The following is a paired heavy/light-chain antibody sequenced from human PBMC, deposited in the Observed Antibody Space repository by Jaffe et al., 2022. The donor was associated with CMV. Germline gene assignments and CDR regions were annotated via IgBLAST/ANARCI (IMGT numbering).Light chain of an antibody. J-gene: IGLJ1*01. CDR2: ENN. Sequence: QSVLTQPPSVSAAPGQKVTISCSGSSSNIGNNYVSWYQQLPGTAPKLLIYENNKRPSGIPDRFSGSKSGTSATLGITGLQTGDEADYYCGTWDSSLSAGSYVFGTGTKVTVL. CDR1: SSNIGNNY. V-gene: IGLV1-51*02. CDR3: GTWDSSLSAGSYV.
Heavy chain of an antibody. CDR1: GGSISSSSYY. D-gene: IGHD3-10*01. Sequence: QLQLQESGPGLVKPSETLSLTCTVSGGSISSSSYYWGWIRQPPGKGLEWIGSIYYSGSTYYNPSLKSRVTISVDTSKNQFSLKLSSVTAADTAVYYCASMVPRALGLPNWFDPWGQGTLVTVSS. CDR3: ASMVPRALGLPNWFDP. CDR2: IYYSGST. V-gene: IGHV4-39*01. J-gene: IGHJ5*02.